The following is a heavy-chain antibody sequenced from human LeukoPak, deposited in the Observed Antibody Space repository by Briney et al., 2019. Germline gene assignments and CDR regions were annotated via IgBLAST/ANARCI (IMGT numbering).Heavy chain of an antibody. CDR1: GGSISSYY. V-gene: IGHV4-4*07. CDR3: ARGERYSSSSYNYYYVDV. D-gene: IGHD6-6*01. Sequence: SSETLSLTCTVSGGSISSYYWSWIRQPPGKGLEWIGRIYTSGSTNYNPSLKSRVTMSVDTSKNQFSLKLSSVTAADTAVYYCARGERYSSSSYNYYYVDVWGKGTTVTVSS. J-gene: IGHJ6*03. CDR2: IYTSGST.